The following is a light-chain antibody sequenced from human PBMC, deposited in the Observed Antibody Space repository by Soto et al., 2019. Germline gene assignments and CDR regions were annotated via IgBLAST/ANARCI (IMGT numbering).Light chain of an antibody. CDR3: QQYYSFPRT. Sequence: DIQMTQSPSSLSAPVEDRVTITCQASQDISNYLNWYQHEPGKAPKILIYDASTLETGVPSRFSGSGSGTDFTLTISCLQSEDFATYYCQQYYSFPRTFGQGTKVDIK. CDR2: DAS. J-gene: IGKJ1*01. V-gene: IGKV1-33*01. CDR1: QDISNY.